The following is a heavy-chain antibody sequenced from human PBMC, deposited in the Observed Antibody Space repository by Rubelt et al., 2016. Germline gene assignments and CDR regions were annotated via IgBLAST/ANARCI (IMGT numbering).Heavy chain of an antibody. V-gene: IGHV3-30*18. D-gene: IGHD6-19*01. J-gene: IGHJ4*02. CDR1: GFTFRSYG. Sequence: QVQLVESGGGVVQPGRSLRLSCAASGFTFRSYGMFWVRPAPGKGLEWVAVISYDGGNQYYADSVKGRFTISRDNSKNTLYRQMNSLGAEDTAGYYCAKNEEGSGWYYFERWGQGTLVTVSS. CDR3: AKNEEGSGWYYFER. CDR2: ISYDGGNQ.